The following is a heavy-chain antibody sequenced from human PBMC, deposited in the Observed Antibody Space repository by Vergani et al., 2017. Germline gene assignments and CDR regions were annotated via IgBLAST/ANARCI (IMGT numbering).Heavy chain of an antibody. CDR3: TRGYGSASYYVYYYGMDV. CDR2: INHSGST. Sequence: VQLQQWGAGLLKPSETLSLTCAVYGGSFSGYYWSWIRQPPGKGLEWIGEINHSGSTNYNPSLKSRVTISVDTSKNQFSLKLSSVTAADTAVYDCTRGYGSASYYVYYYGMDVWGQGTTVTVSS. D-gene: IGHD3-10*01. J-gene: IGHJ6*02. V-gene: IGHV4-34*01. CDR1: GGSFSGYY.